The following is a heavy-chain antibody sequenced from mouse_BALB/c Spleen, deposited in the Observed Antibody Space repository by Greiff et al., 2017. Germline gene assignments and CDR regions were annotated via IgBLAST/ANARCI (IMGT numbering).Heavy chain of an antibody. CDR1: GFTFSSYA. CDR3: AREGAYYGYDDGYYFDY. Sequence: EVKLVESGGGLVKPGGSLKLSCAASGFTFSSYAMSWVRQTPEKRLEWVASISSGGSTYYPDSVKGRFTISRDNARNILYLQMSSLRSEDTAMYYCAREGAYYGYDDGYYFDYWGQGTTLTVSS. CDR2: ISSGGST. V-gene: IGHV5-6-5*01. J-gene: IGHJ2*01. D-gene: IGHD2-9*01.